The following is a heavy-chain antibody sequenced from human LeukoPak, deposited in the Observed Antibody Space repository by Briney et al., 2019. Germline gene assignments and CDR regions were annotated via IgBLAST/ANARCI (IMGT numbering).Heavy chain of an antibody. D-gene: IGHD3-9*01. Sequence: ASVKVSCKASGGTFSSYAISWVRQAPGQGLEWMGGIIPIFGTANYAQKFQGRVTITADESTSTAYMELSSLRSEDTAVYYCAVGAPYYDILTGHKTLNWFDPWGRGTLVTVSS. CDR3: AVGAPYYDILTGHKTLNWFDP. CDR2: IIPIFGTA. J-gene: IGHJ5*02. V-gene: IGHV1-69*13. CDR1: GGTFSSYA.